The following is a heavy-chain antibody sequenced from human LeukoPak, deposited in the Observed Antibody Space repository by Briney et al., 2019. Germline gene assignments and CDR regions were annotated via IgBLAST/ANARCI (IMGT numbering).Heavy chain of an antibody. D-gene: IGHD2-2*02. CDR2: INSDGSST. CDR3: ARDGSIPWGYYMDV. J-gene: IGHJ6*03. Sequence: GGSLRLSCAASGFTFSNYWMHWVRQAPGKGLVWVSRINSDGSSTTYADSVKGRFTISRDNAKKSLYLQMNSLRAEDTAVYYCARDGSIPWGYYMDVWGKGTTVTISS. CDR1: GFTFSNYW. V-gene: IGHV3-74*01.